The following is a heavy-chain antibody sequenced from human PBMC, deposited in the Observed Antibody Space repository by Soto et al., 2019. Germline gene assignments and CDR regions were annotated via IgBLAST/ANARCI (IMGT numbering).Heavy chain of an antibody. CDR2: MNPNSGNT. V-gene: IGHV1-8*01. J-gene: IGHJ5*02. CDR1: GYTFTIYD. CDR3: ARQARRRTSNWFDP. Sequence: GASVKVSCKASGYTFTIYDIDWVRQATGQGLEWMGWMNPNSGNTGYAQKFQGRVTMTRNTSISTAYMELSSLRSEDTAVYYCARQARRRTSNWFDPWGQGTLVTVSS.